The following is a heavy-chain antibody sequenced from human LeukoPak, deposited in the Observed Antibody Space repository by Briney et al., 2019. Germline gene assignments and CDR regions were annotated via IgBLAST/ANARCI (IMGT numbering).Heavy chain of an antibody. CDR1: GYTFTDYY. CDR3: ATLPVYDSSRYYPPLRLVDY. CDR2: VDPEDGET. J-gene: IGHJ4*02. D-gene: IGHD3-22*01. Sequence: ASVKISCKVSGYTFTDYYMHWVQQAPGKGLEWMGLVDPEDGETIYAEKFQGRVTITADTSTDTAYMELSSLRSEDTAVYYCATLPVYDSSRYYPPLRLVDYWGQGTLVTVSS. V-gene: IGHV1-69-2*01.